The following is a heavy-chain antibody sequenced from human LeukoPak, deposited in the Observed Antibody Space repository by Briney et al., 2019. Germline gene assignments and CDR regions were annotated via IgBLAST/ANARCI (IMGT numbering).Heavy chain of an antibody. V-gene: IGHV3-23*01. CDR3: AKASLYYYDSSGYPTAFDY. Sequence: GGSLRLSCAASGFTFSSYAMSWVRQAPGKGLEWVSAISGSGGSTYYADSVKGRFTISRDNSKNTLYLQMNSLRAEDTAVYYCAKASLYYYDSSGYPTAFDYWGQGTLVTVSS. CDR1: GFTFSSYA. D-gene: IGHD3-22*01. CDR2: ISGSGGST. J-gene: IGHJ4*02.